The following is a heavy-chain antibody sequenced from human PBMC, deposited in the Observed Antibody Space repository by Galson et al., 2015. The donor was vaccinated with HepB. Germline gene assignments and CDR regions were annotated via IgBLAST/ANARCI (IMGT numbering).Heavy chain of an antibody. CDR3: ARVPLRGYSGYGGLAAADFFDY. J-gene: IGHJ4*02. V-gene: IGHV1-69*02. CDR2: IIPILGIA. Sequence: SVKVSCKASGGTFSSYTISWVRQAPGQGLEWMGRIIPILGIANYAQKFQGRVTITADKSTSTAYMELSSLRSEDTAVYYCARVPLRGYSGYGGLAAADFFDYWGQGTLVTVSS. CDR1: GGTFSSYT. D-gene: IGHD5-12*01.